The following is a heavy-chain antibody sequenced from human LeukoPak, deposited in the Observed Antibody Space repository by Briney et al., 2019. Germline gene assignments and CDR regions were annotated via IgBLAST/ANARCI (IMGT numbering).Heavy chain of an antibody. V-gene: IGHV4-34*01. CDR3: ARGHCSSTSCYFDY. D-gene: IGHD2-2*01. Sequence: PSETLSLTCAVYGGSFSGYYWSWIRQPPGKGLEWIGEINHSGSTNYNPSLKSRVTISVDTSKNQFSPKLSSVTAADTAVYYCARGHCSSTSCYFDYWGQGTLVTVSS. CDR1: GGSFSGYY. CDR2: INHSGST. J-gene: IGHJ4*02.